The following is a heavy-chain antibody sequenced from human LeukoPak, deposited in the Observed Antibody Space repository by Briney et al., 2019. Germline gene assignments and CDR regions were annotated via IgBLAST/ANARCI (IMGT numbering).Heavy chain of an antibody. Sequence: GGSLRLSCEVSGFTFSSYAMNWVRQAPGKGLEWVSSISSSSNYIYYADSVKGRFTISRDNAKNSLYLQMNSLRAEDTAVYYCAREPGDSSGWSEWGQGTLVTVSS. V-gene: IGHV3-21*01. J-gene: IGHJ4*02. CDR1: GFTFSSYA. CDR3: AREPGDSSGWSE. CDR2: ISSSSNYI. D-gene: IGHD6-19*01.